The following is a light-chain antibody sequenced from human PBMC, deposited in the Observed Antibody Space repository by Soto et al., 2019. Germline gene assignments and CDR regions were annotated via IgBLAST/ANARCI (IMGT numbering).Light chain of an antibody. CDR3: QQYNHYWT. CDR2: DAS. J-gene: IGKJ1*01. CDR1: QSISSW. V-gene: IGKV1-5*01. Sequence: DIQMTQCPATLSASVGDRVTITCRASQSISSWLAWYQQKPGKAPKVLIYDASSLESGVPSRFSRSGSGTEFSLTISSLQPDDFATYYCQQYNHYWTFGQGTKVDIK.